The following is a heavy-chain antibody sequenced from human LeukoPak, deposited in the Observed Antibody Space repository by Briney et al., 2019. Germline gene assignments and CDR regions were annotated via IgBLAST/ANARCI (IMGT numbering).Heavy chain of an antibody. Sequence: SETLSLTCTVSGGSISSSSYYWGWIRQPPGKGLEWIGSIYYSGSTYYNPSLKSRVTISVDTSKNQFSLKLSSVTAADTAVYYCARVVGATPGSDYWGQGTLVTVSS. V-gene: IGHV4-39*07. CDR2: IYYSGST. CDR1: GGSISSSSYY. D-gene: IGHD1-26*01. J-gene: IGHJ4*02. CDR3: ARVVGATPGSDY.